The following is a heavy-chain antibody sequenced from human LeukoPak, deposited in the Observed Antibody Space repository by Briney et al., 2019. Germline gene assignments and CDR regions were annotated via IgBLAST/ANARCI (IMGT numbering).Heavy chain of an antibody. V-gene: IGHV4-34*01. J-gene: IGHJ4*02. CDR3: ARGQYCSTTTCYSARRYFDF. Sequence: SETLSLTCAVSGGAFSNYFWTWIRQPPGKGLEWIAEINDSGSTNSNSSLRSRVAISLDTSKNQFSLRLTSVAAADTAVYYCARGQYCSTTTCYSARRYFDFWGQGTLVTVSS. CDR1: GGAFSNYF. D-gene: IGHD2-2*01. CDR2: INDSGST.